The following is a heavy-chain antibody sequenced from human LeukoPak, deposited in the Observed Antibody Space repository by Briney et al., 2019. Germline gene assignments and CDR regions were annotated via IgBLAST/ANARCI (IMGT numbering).Heavy chain of an antibody. J-gene: IGHJ6*03. CDR1: GGSISSGSYC. D-gene: IGHD5-18*01. V-gene: IGHV4-61*09. CDR2: IHTSGNT. Sequence: SQTLSLTCTVSGGSISSGSYCWSWIRQPAGKGLEWIGHIHTSGNTNYNPSLKSRVTISVDTSKNQFSLKLSSVTAADTAVYYCARTTEGGYTYDYFYYYYMDVWGKGTTVTISS. CDR3: ARTTEGGYTYDYFYYYYMDV.